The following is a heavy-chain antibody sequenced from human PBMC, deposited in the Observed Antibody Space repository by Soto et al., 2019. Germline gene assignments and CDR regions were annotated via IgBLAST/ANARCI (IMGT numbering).Heavy chain of an antibody. V-gene: IGHV3-30*18. Sequence: GGSLRLSCAASGFSFSTYGMHWVRQAPGKGLEWVAFISNDGSNKYYADSVKGRFTISRDNSKNTLYLQMNSLRAEDTAVYYCAKEFGTYWAFDYWGQGTLVTVSS. CDR1: GFSFSTYG. CDR3: AKEFGTYWAFDY. J-gene: IGHJ4*02. CDR2: ISNDGSNK. D-gene: IGHD1-26*01.